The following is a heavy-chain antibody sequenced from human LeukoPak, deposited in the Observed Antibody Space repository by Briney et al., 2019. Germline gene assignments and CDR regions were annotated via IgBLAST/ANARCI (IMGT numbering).Heavy chain of an antibody. CDR2: ISSSSSYI. CDR1: GFTFSSYS. CDR3: ASLEGYCSSTSCYTNPDY. V-gene: IGHV3-21*01. D-gene: IGHD2-2*02. J-gene: IGHJ4*02. Sequence: GGSLRLSCAASGFTFSSYSMNWVRQAPGKGLEWVSSISSSSSYIYYADSVKGRFTISRGNAKNSLYLQMNSLRAEDTAVYYCASLEGYCSSTSCYTNPDYWGQGTLVTVSS.